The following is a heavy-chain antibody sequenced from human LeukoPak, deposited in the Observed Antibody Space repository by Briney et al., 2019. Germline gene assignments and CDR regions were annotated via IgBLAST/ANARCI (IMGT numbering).Heavy chain of an antibody. CDR2: IYSGWST. D-gene: IGHD3-22*01. CDR3: ARGGYYLGLLDY. Sequence: GFSLRLSCAASVFTVSSNYMRGVRQAPGRGREGVSVIYSGWSTYYADAVTGRPTTCTHNSKHTPYLQMSSLRAEDTAVYYCARGGYYLGLLDYWGQGTLVTVSS. V-gene: IGHV3-66*02. CDR1: VFTVSSNY. J-gene: IGHJ4*02.